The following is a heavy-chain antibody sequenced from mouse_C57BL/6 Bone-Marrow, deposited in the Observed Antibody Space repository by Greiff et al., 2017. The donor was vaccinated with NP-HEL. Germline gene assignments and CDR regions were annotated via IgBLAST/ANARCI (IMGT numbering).Heavy chain of an antibody. Sequence: QVQLQQPGTELVKPGASVKLSCKASGYTFTSYWMHWVKQRPGQGLEWIGNINPSNGGTNYNEKFKSKATLTVDKSSSTAYMQLSSLTSEDSAVYYCARWRPYDGYSEAMDYWGQGTSVTVSS. J-gene: IGHJ4*01. D-gene: IGHD2-3*01. CDR1: GYTFTSYW. CDR2: INPSNGGT. CDR3: ARWRPYDGYSEAMDY. V-gene: IGHV1-53*01.